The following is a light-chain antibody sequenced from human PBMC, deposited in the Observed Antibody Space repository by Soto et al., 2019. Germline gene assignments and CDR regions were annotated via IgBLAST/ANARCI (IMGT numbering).Light chain of an antibody. CDR1: QSVSSSY. J-gene: IGKJ4*01. Sequence: EIVLTQSPGTLSLSPGERATLSCRASQSVSSSYLAWYHQKPGQAPRLLIYGASSRATGIPDRFSGSGSGTDFTLTISRLESEDFAVYYCHQYDSSPLTFGAGTKVDIK. CDR2: GAS. V-gene: IGKV3-20*01. CDR3: HQYDSSPLT.